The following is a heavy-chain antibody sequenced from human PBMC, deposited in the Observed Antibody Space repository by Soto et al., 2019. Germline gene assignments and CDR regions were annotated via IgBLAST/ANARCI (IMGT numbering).Heavy chain of an antibody. CDR2: IYYSGSS. CDR3: DREGGEYRFGWFDP. D-gene: IGHD4-17*01. CDR1: GGSVSSPESY. V-gene: IGHV4-30-4*02. Sequence: PSETLSLTCTVSGGSVSSPESYWSWIRQSPGKGLEWIGYIYYSGSSDYNPSLKSRFTISLDTSKNQFYLKLNSVTAADTAVYYRDREGGEYRFGWFDPWGQGALVTVSS. J-gene: IGHJ5*02.